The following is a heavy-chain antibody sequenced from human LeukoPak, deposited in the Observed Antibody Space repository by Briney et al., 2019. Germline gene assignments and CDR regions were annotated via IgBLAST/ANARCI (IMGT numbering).Heavy chain of an antibody. J-gene: IGHJ4*02. CDR3: AKDPYDILTGYPMH. CDR2: VSSSGSTI. D-gene: IGHD3-9*01. Sequence: GGSLRLSCAASGFTFSSYEMNWVRQAPGKGLEWVSYVSSSGSTIYYADSVKGRFTISRDNAKNSLYLQMNSLRAEDTAVYYCAKDPYDILTGYPMHWGQGTLVTVSS. V-gene: IGHV3-48*03. CDR1: GFTFSSYE.